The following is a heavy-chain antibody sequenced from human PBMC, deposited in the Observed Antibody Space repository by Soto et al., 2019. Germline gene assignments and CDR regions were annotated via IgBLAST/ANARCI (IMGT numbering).Heavy chain of an antibody. Sequence: QVQLVESGGGVVRPGRSLRLSCVTSGFSFSRYGMHWVRQVPGKGLEWVAVIWYDGSIKYSADSLKGRFTISRDNSKNTLYLQMNSLRAEDTAVYYCARDVYGGYCSGGSCYSGSFANWGQGTLVTVSS. CDR2: IWYDGSIK. J-gene: IGHJ4*02. CDR3: ARDVYGGYCSGGSCYSGSFAN. CDR1: GFSFSRYG. D-gene: IGHD2-15*01. V-gene: IGHV3-33*01.